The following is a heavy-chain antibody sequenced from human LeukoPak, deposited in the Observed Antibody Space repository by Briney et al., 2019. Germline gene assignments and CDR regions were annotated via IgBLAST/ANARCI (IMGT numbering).Heavy chain of an antibody. CDR1: GFTFSSYA. CDR3: AKSQYSSSWYTPAFDI. J-gene: IGHJ3*02. CDR2: ISGSGGST. D-gene: IGHD6-13*01. Sequence: GGSLRLSCAASGFTFSSYAMSWVGQAPGKGLEWVSSISGSGGSTYYGDSVKGRFTISRDNSKNTPYLQMNSLRAEDTAVYYCAKSQYSSSWYTPAFDIWGQGTMVTVSS. V-gene: IGHV3-23*01.